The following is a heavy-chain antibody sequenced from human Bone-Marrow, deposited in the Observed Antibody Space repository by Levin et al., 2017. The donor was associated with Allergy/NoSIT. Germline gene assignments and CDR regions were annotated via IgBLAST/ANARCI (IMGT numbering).Heavy chain of an antibody. CDR3: ARRLSSGWYSVDC. D-gene: IGHD6-19*01. Sequence: GGSLRLSCKGSGYSFTSYWISWVRQMPGKGLEWMGRIDPSDAYTNYSPAFQGHVTISADTSINTAYLQWSSLKSSDTAMYYCARRLSSGWYSVDCWGQGTLVTVSS. CDR2: IDPSDAYT. CDR1: GYSFTSYW. V-gene: IGHV5-10-1*01. J-gene: IGHJ4*02.